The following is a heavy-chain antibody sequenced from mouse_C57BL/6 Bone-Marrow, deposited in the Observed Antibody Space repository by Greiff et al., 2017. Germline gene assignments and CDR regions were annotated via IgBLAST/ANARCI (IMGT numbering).Heavy chain of an antibody. CDR1: GYTFTSYW. Sequence: VQLQQPGAELVKPGASVKLSCTASGYTFTSYWMHWVKQRPGQGLEWIGMIHPNSGSTNYNEKFKSKATLTVDKSSSTAYMQLSSLTSEDAAVYYCARRGDYYGMDYWGQGTSVTVSS. J-gene: IGHJ4*01. CDR3: ARRGDYYGMDY. V-gene: IGHV1-64*01. CDR2: IHPNSGST.